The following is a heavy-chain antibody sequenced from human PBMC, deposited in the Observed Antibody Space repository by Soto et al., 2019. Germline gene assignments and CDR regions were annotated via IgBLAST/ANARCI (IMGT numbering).Heavy chain of an antibody. J-gene: IGHJ4*02. V-gene: IGHV3-74*01. CDR1: GLTFSSSW. D-gene: IGHD2-15*01. CDR3: ARDRGSYNGIFDY. Sequence: EVQLVESGGGLVQPGGSRRLSCAVSGLTFSSSWMHWVRQAPGKGLVWVSRINVDGSATHYADSLQGRFTISRENAKNILYLQMTNLSAEDTAVYYCARDRGSYNGIFDYWGQGTLVTVSS. CDR2: INVDGSAT.